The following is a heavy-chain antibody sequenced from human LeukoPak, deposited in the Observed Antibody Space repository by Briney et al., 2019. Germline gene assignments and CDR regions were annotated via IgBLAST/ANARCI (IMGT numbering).Heavy chain of an antibody. Sequence: GGSLRLSCAASGFTFSSYAMHWVRQAPGKGLEWVAVISYDGSNKYYADSVKGRFTISRDNSKNTLYLQMNSLRAEDTAVYYCAGNTYYYDSSGLNWGQGTLVTVSS. D-gene: IGHD3-22*01. CDR2: ISYDGSNK. CDR3: AGNTYYYDSSGLN. J-gene: IGHJ4*02. CDR1: GFTFSSYA. V-gene: IGHV3-30-3*01.